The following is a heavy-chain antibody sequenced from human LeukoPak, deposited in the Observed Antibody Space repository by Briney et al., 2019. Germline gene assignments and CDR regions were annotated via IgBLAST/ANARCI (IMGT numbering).Heavy chain of an antibody. CDR3: AKDHQQPPNYYMDV. V-gene: IGHV3-21*01. CDR1: GFTFSSYS. CDR2: ISSSSSYI. Sequence: GGSLRLSCAASGFTFSSYSMNWVRQAPGKGLEWVSSISSSSSYIYYADSVKGRFTISRDNAKNSLYLQMNSLRAEDTAVYYCAKDHQQPPNYYMDVWGKGTTVTVSS. J-gene: IGHJ6*03. D-gene: IGHD6-13*01.